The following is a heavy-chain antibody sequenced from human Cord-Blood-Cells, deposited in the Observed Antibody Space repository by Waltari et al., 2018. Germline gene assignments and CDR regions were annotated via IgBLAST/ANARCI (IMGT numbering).Heavy chain of an antibody. Sequence: QVQLVESGGGVVQPGGSLRLSCAASGFTFSSYGMHWVRQAPGRGLGGGAFIREDGSNKYYADSVKGRFTISRDKSKNTLYLQMNSLRAEDTAVYYCAKGGSSKDYWGQGTLVTVSS. CDR1: GFTFSSYG. CDR2: IREDGSNK. CDR3: AKGGSSKDY. V-gene: IGHV3-30*02. J-gene: IGHJ4*02. D-gene: IGHD6-6*01.